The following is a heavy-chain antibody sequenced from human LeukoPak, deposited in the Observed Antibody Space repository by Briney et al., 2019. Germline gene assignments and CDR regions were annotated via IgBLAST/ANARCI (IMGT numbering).Heavy chain of an antibody. V-gene: IGHV4-38-2*01. D-gene: IGHD2-2*01. CDR3: ARHLRYCSSTSCYPEAFDI. CDR1: GYSISSGYY. CDR2: IYHSGSP. Sequence: SETLSLTCAVSGYSISSGYYWGWIRQPPGKGLEWIGSIYHSGSPYYNPSLKSRVTISVDTSKNQFSLKLSSVTAADTAVYYCARHLRYCSSTSCYPEAFDIWGQGTMVTVSS. J-gene: IGHJ3*02.